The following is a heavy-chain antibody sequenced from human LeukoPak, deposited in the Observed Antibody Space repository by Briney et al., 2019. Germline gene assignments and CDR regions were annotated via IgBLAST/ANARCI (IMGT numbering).Heavy chain of an antibody. CDR2: INPNSGGT. Sequence: GASVKVSCKASGYTFTGYYMHWVRQAPGQGLEWMGWINPNSGGTNYAQKFQGWVTMTRDTSISTAYMELSRLRSDDTAVYYCAREGRYSGSSSFDYWGQGTLVTVSS. CDR3: AREGRYSGSSSFDY. CDR1: GYTFTGYY. J-gene: IGHJ4*02. D-gene: IGHD1-26*01. V-gene: IGHV1-2*04.